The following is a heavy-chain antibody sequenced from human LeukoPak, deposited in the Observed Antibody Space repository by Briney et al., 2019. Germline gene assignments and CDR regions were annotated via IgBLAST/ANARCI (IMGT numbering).Heavy chain of an antibody. V-gene: IGHV4-34*01. CDR1: GFTFNRCW. Sequence: GSLRLSCVVSGFTFNRCWMNWVRQPPGKGLEWIGEINHSGSTNYNPSLKSRVTISVDTSKNQFSLKLSSVTAADTAVYYCARGRLRYFDWLSAFDYWGQGTLVTVSS. CDR3: ARGRLRYFDWLSAFDY. D-gene: IGHD3-9*01. CDR2: INHSGST. J-gene: IGHJ4*02.